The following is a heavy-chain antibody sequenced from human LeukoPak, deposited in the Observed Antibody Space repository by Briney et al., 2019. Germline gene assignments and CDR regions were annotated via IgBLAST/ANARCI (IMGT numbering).Heavy chain of an antibody. Sequence: SETLSLTCAVYGGSFSGYYWSWIRQPPGTGLEWIGEINHSGSTNYNPSLKSRVTISVDTSKNQFSLKLSSVTAADTAVYYCARGLGYCSGGSCYGTNYFDYWGQGTLVTVSS. D-gene: IGHD2-15*01. CDR1: GGSFSGYY. CDR2: INHSGST. V-gene: IGHV4-34*01. CDR3: ARGLGYCSGGSCYGTNYFDY. J-gene: IGHJ4*02.